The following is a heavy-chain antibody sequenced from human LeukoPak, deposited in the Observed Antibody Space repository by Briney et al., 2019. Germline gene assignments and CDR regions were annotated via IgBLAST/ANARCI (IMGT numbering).Heavy chain of an antibody. CDR3: ARGSRVYDRSGFHTWHDY. CDR1: GASINSHY. Sequence: SETLSLTCTVSGASINSHYWSWVRQPPLKGLEWIGYIYSTGDTSYNPSLESRVSISMDTSKNHFSLEITSVTAADTAVYYCARGSRVYDRSGFHTWHDYWGHGTLVTVSS. D-gene: IGHD3-22*01. CDR2: IYSTGDT. J-gene: IGHJ4*03. V-gene: IGHV4-59*11.